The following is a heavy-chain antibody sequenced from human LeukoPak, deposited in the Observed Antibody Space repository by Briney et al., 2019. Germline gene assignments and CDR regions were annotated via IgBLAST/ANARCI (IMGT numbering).Heavy chain of an antibody. CDR3: ARDGLRIVSGGAFDI. CDR2: IRYDGSNK. Sequence: GGSLRLSCAASGFTFSSYGMHWVRQAPGKGLEWVAFIRYDGSNKYYADSVKGRFTISRDNSKNTLYLQMNSLRAEDTAVYYCARDGLRIVSGGAFDIWGQGTMVTVSS. J-gene: IGHJ3*02. CDR1: GFTFSSYG. V-gene: IGHV3-30*02. D-gene: IGHD1-26*01.